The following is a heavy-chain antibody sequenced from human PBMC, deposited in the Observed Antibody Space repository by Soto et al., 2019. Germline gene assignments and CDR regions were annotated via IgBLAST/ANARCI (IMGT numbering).Heavy chain of an antibody. Sequence: GESLRLSCAASGFTFSSYSMNWVRLAPGKGLEWVSSISSSSSYIYYADSVKGRFTISRDNAKNSLYLQMNSLRAEDTAVYYCAREGRDGYNSFWRYYGMDVWGQGTTVTVSS. CDR3: AREGRDGYNSFWRYYGMDV. J-gene: IGHJ6*02. CDR1: GFTFSSYS. CDR2: ISSSSSYI. D-gene: IGHD5-12*01. V-gene: IGHV3-21*01.